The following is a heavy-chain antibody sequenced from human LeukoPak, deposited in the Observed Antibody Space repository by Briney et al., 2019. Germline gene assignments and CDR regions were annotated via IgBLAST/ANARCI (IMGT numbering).Heavy chain of an antibody. Sequence: GESLKISCKGSGYSFTSYWIGWVRQIPGKGLEWMGIIYPGDSDTRYSPSFQGQVTISDDKSISTAYLQWSSLKASGTAMYYCATPGSLDAFDIWGQGTMLTVSS. CDR1: GYSFTSYW. D-gene: IGHD7-27*01. CDR2: IYPGDSDT. V-gene: IGHV5-51*01. CDR3: ATPGSLDAFDI. J-gene: IGHJ3*02.